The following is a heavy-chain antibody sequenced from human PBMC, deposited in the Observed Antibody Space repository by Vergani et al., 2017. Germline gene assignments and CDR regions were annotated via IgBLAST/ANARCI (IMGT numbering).Heavy chain of an antibody. Sequence: QVQLVESGGGVVQPGRSLRLSCAASGFTFSSYGMHWVRQAPGKGLEWVAVISYDGSNKYYADSVKGRFTISRDNSKNTLYLQMNSLRAEDTAVYYCAKDSVNYYGSGSHVDYWGQGTLVTVSS. CDR3: AKDSVNYYGSGSHVDY. J-gene: IGHJ4*02. V-gene: IGHV3-30*18. D-gene: IGHD3-10*01. CDR1: GFTFSSYG. CDR2: ISYDGSNK.